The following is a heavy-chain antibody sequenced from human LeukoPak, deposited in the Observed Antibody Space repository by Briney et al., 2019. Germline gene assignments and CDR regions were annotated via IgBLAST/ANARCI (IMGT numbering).Heavy chain of an antibody. Sequence: SVKVSCKASGGTFSSYVISWVRQAPGQGLEWMGRIIPILGIANYAKKFQGRVTITADKSTSTAYMELSSLRSEDTAVYYCASQSAFRYSGSYYSDYWGQGTLVTVSS. J-gene: IGHJ4*02. D-gene: IGHD1-26*01. V-gene: IGHV1-69*04. CDR1: GGTFSSYV. CDR3: ASQSAFRYSGSYYSDY. CDR2: IIPILGIA.